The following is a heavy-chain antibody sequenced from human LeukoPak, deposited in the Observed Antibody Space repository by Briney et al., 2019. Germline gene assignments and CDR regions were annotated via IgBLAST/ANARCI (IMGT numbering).Heavy chain of an antibody. D-gene: IGHD1/OR15-1a*01. Sequence: GASVKVSCKASGGTFSSYAISWVRQAPGQGLEWMGGIIPIFGTANYAQKFQGRVTITADESTSTAYMELSSLRSEDTAVYYCARSLDEQIYYYYYGMDVWGQGTTVTVSS. CDR2: IIPIFGTA. V-gene: IGHV1-69*13. J-gene: IGHJ6*02. CDR3: ARSLDEQIYYYYYGMDV. CDR1: GGTFSSYA.